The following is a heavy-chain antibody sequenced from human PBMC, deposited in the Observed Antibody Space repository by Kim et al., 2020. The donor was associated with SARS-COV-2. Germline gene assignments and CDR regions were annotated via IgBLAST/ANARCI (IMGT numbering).Heavy chain of an antibody. J-gene: IGHJ4*02. Sequence: ASVKVSCKASGYTFTSYSMHWVRQAPGQRLEWMGWIHADNHNTKYSQKFQGRVTITRDTSARTAYMELSSLRSEDTAVYYCARVYSTGRYVGYYVDYCGQRTLVTVSS. CDR1: GYTFTSYS. V-gene: IGHV1-3*01. CDR2: IHADNHNT. CDR3: ARVYSTGRYVGYYVDY. D-gene: IGHD6-19*01.